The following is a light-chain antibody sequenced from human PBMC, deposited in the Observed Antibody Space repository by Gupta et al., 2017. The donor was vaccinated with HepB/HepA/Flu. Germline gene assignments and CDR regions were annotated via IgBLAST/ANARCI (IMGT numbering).Light chain of an antibody. V-gene: IGLV2-14*03. CDR1: SSDVGGYNY. CDR2: DVR. J-gene: IGLJ3*02. CDR3: SSYTSGGTQV. Sequence: QSALTQPASVSGSPGQSITIPCTGTSSDVGGYNYVSWYQQHPGTAPKLMIYDVRNRPSGVSNRFSGSKSGNTASLTVSGLQPEDEADYYCSSYTSGGTQVFGGGTKVTVL.